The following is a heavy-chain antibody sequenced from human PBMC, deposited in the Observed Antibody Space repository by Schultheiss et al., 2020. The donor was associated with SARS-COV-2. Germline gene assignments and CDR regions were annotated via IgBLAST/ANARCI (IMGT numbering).Heavy chain of an antibody. Sequence: SETLSLTCAVYGGSFSGYYWGWIRQPPGKGLEWIGEINHSGSTNYNPSLKSRVTISVDTSKNQFSLKLSSVTAADTAVYYCARGTVRGVADYWGQGTLVTVSS. J-gene: IGHJ4*02. D-gene: IGHD3-10*01. CDR1: GGSFSGYY. CDR3: ARGTVRGVADY. CDR2: INHSGST. V-gene: IGHV4-34*01.